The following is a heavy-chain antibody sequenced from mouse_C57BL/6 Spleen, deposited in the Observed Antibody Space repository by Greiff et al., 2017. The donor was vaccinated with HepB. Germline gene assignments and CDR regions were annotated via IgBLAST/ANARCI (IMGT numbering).Heavy chain of an antibody. CDR2: IYPGDGDT. Sequence: VQLQQSGPELVKPGASVKISCKASGYAFSSSWMNWVKQRPGKGLEWIGRIYPGDGDTNYNGKFKGKATLTADKSSSTAYMQLSSLTSEDSAVYFCARDGNYGAIDYWGQGTSVTVSS. V-gene: IGHV1-82*01. D-gene: IGHD2-1*01. CDR1: GYAFSSSW. J-gene: IGHJ4*01. CDR3: ARDGNYGAIDY.